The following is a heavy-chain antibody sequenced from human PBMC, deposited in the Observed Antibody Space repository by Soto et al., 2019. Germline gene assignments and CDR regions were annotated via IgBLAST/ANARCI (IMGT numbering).Heavy chain of an antibody. CDR3: ARGVSGWSPFDV. D-gene: IGHD6-19*01. CDR1: GYTFTDYY. J-gene: IGHJ4*02. V-gene: IGHV1-2*04. Sequence: QVQLVQSGAELKKPGASVKVSCKASGYTFTDYYVHWLRQAPGQGLEWMGWINPKSGVAIYAQKCQGWVALTRDTSVSTAYMELNRLKSDDTAVFFCARGVSGWSPFDVWGQGTLVSVSS. CDR2: INPKSGVA.